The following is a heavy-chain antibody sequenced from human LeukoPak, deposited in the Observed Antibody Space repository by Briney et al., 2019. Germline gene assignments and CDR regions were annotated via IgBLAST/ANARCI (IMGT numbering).Heavy chain of an antibody. CDR1: GFTFSSYS. Sequence: GGSLRLSCAASGFTFSSYSMNWVRQAPGKGLEWVSSISSSSSYIYYADSVKGRFTISRDNAKNSLYLQMNSLRAEDTAVYYCARVGEAYYYDSSGYSYYFDYWGQGTLVTVSS. J-gene: IGHJ4*02. CDR3: ARVGEAYYYDSSGYSYYFDY. D-gene: IGHD3-22*01. V-gene: IGHV3-21*01. CDR2: ISSSSSYI.